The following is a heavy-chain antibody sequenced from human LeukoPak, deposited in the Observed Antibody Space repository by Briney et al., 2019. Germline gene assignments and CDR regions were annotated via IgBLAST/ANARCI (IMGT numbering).Heavy chain of an antibody. CDR2: IYYSGST. J-gene: IGHJ4*02. V-gene: IGHV4-59*01. CDR1: GGSISSYY. CDR3: ARGYDSSGYYGLGFDF. D-gene: IGHD3-22*01. Sequence: PSETLSLICTVSGGSISSYYWSWIRQPPGRGLEWIGYIYYSGSTNYNPSLKSRVTISVDTSKNQFSLKLSSVTAADTAVYYCARGYDSSGYYGLGFDFWGQGTLVTVSS.